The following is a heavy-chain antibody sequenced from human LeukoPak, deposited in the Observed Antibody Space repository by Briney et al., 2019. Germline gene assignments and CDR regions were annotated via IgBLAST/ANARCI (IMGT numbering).Heavy chain of an antibody. Sequence: GGSLRLSCAPSGFTFSNTWMNWVRQAPGKGLEWVGRIKSKTDGGTTDYAAPVKGRFTISRDDSKDTLYLQMNSLRTEDTALYYCARDWYHAFDFWGQGTMVTVSS. J-gene: IGHJ3*01. V-gene: IGHV3-15*07. D-gene: IGHD3-9*01. CDR2: IKSKTDGGTT. CDR3: ARDWYHAFDF. CDR1: GFTFSNTW.